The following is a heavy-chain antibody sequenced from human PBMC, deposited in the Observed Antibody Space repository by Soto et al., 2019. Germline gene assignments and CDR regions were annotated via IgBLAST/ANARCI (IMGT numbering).Heavy chain of an antibody. D-gene: IGHD2-21*01. V-gene: IGHV4-59*02. Sequence: PSETLSLTCTVSGHAVSDSSCSWIRLSPGKRPEWIGSISFRETTRYNPSLQSRVSMSVDTSKNQVSLKLYSVTAEDTAVYYCVKSYNRVMARDYFDYWGQGTLVTVSS. CDR2: ISFRETT. CDR1: GHAVSDSS. J-gene: IGHJ4*02. CDR3: VKSYNRVMARDYFDY.